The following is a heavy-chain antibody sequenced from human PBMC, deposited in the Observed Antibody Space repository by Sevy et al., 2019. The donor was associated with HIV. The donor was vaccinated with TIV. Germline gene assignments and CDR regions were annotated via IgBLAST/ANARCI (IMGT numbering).Heavy chain of an antibody. CDR1: GFTFSYYD. Sequence: GGSLRLSCAASGFTFSYYDMHWVRQPTGKGLEWVSGFGIAGDTYYSDSVTGRFTISRENAKNSLYLQMNSLRAGDTAVYYCARKSVSYSHFDYWGQGTLVTVSS. V-gene: IGHV3-13*01. D-gene: IGHD1-26*01. CDR3: ARKSVSYSHFDY. J-gene: IGHJ4*02. CDR2: FGIAGDT.